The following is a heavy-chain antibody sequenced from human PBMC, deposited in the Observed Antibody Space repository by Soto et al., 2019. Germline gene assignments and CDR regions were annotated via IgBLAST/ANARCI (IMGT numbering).Heavy chain of an antibody. D-gene: IGHD3-10*01. V-gene: IGHV3-7*01. Sequence: EVQLVESGGGVVQPGGSLRLSCAASGFSFGASWMKWVRQAPGKGLEWVANINEDGSDRYYVDSVKGRFTISRDNAKNSLYPQMNSLRAEDTAVYYCARHVIWGQGTLVTVSS. CDR1: GFSFGASW. J-gene: IGHJ4*02. CDR2: INEDGSDR. CDR3: ARHVI.